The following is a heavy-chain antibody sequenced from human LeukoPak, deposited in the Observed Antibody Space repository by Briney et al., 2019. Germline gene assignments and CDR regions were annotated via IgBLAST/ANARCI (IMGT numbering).Heavy chain of an antibody. J-gene: IGHJ5*02. Sequence: SETLSLTCTVSGGSISSYYWSWIRQPPGKGLEWIGYIYYSGSTNYNPSLKSRVTISVDTSKNQFSLKLSSVTAADTAVYYCARERSRYDSSGYSHHWFDPWGQGTLVTVSS. CDR1: GGSISSYY. V-gene: IGHV4-59*01. CDR3: ARERSRYDSSGYSHHWFDP. CDR2: IYYSGST. D-gene: IGHD3-22*01.